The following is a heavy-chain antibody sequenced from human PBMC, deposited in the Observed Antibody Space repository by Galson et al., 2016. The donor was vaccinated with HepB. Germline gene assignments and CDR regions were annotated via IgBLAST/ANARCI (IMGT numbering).Heavy chain of an antibody. J-gene: IGHJ1*01. CDR3: ASTTYYYDSIDYSAVYFQH. D-gene: IGHD3-22*01. CDR2: VYHSGST. Sequence: SETLSLTCTVSGGSIKTFYWSWLRESPGKGLEWIGHVYHSGSTNYNPSLKSRLTMAVDTSKNQFSLRLTSVTAADTAVYYCASTTYYYDSIDYSAVYFQHWGRGTLVIVSS. CDR1: GGSIKTFY. V-gene: IGHV4-59*01.